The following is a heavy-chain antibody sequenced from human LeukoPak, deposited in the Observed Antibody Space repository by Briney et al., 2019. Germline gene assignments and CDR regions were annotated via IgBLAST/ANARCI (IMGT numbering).Heavy chain of an antibody. J-gene: IGHJ6*02. Sequence: SETLSLTCTVSGGPIRSSSNYWGWIRQPPGKGLEWIGTIYYSGSTNYNPSLKNRVTILVDTSKNQFSLKLSSVTAADTAVYYCASIGDSSSYYYGMDVWGQGTTVTVSS. CDR1: GGPIRSSSNY. V-gene: IGHV4-39*07. CDR3: ASIGDSSSYYYGMDV. CDR2: IYYSGST. D-gene: IGHD3-22*01.